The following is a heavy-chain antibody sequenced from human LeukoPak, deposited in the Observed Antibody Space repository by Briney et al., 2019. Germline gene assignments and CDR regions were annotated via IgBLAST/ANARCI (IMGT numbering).Heavy chain of an antibody. CDR1: GYTFISYY. J-gene: IGHJ4*02. Sequence: ASVKVSCKASGYTFISYYMHWVRQAPGQGLEWMGWISAYNGNTNYAQKLQGRVTMTTDTSTSTAYMELRSLRSDDTAVYYCARTGRGIVGATNAYWGQGTLVTVSS. CDR2: ISAYNGNT. CDR3: ARTGRGIVGATNAY. V-gene: IGHV1-18*04. D-gene: IGHD1-26*01.